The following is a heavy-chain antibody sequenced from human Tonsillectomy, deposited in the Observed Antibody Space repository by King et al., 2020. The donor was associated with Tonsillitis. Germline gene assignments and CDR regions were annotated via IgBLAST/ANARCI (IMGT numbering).Heavy chain of an antibody. CDR3: ATLSYDSSGYYLDY. V-gene: IGHV3-23*04. D-gene: IGHD3-22*01. Sequence: VQLVESGGGLVQPGGSLRLSCAASGFTFSSYAMSWVRQAPGKGLEWVSAISGSGGSTYYVDSVKGRFTISRDNSKNTLYLQMNSLRAEDTAVYYCATLSYDSSGYYLDYWGQGTLVTVSS. J-gene: IGHJ4*02. CDR1: GFTFSSYA. CDR2: ISGSGGST.